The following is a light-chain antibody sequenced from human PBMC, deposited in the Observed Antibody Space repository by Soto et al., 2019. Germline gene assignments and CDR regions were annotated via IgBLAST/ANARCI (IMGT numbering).Light chain of an antibody. V-gene: IGKV1-5*03. Sequence: DIQMTQSPSTLSASIGDRVTITCRASQSISSWLAWYQQKPGKAPKLLIYKASSLESGVPSRFSGSGSGTEFTLTISSLQPDDFAAYYCQQYSTYVRTFGQGTKLEI. CDR1: QSISSW. CDR3: QQYSTYVRT. CDR2: KAS. J-gene: IGKJ1*01.